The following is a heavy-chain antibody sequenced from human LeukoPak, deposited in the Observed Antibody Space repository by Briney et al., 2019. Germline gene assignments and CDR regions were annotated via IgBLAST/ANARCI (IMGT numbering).Heavy chain of an antibody. J-gene: IGHJ4*02. V-gene: IGHV4-31*02. D-gene: IGHD2-2*01. Sequence: SQTLSLTCIVSGGSISSGSYYWTWIRQHPGKGLEWIGYIYYSGSAYYNPSLKSRVTISVDTSKNQFSLNLSSVTAADTAVYYCARGLATAQGEAAMPLWGQGTLVTVSS. CDR2: IYYSGSA. CDR3: ARGLATAQGEAAMPL. CDR1: GGSISSGSYY.